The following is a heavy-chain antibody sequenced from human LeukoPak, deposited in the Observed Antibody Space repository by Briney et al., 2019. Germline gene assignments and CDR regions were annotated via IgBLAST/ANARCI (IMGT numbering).Heavy chain of an antibody. J-gene: IGHJ4*02. CDR2: ISGSGGST. CDR3: AKVGAVVVPAAMDY. V-gene: IGHV3-23*01. Sequence: GGSLRLSCAASGFTFSSYAMSWVRQAPGKGLEWVSAISGSGGSTYYADSVKGRFTISRDNSKNTLYLQVNSLRAEDTAVYYCAKVGAVVVPAAMDYWGQGTLVTVSS. CDR1: GFTFSSYA. D-gene: IGHD2-2*01.